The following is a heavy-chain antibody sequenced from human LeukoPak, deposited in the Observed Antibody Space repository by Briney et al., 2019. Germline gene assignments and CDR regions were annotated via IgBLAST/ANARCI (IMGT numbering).Heavy chain of an antibody. V-gene: IGHV3-21*01. CDR2: ISSSSSYI. D-gene: IGHD5-18*01. J-gene: IGHJ4*02. CDR1: GFTFSTYS. Sequence: GGSLRLSCAASGFTFSTYSMNWVRQAPGKGLEWVSSISSSSSYIYYADSVKGRFTISRDNAKNSLYLQMSSLRAEDTAVYYCARDRGYSYGPFDYWGQGTLVTVSS. CDR3: ARDRGYSYGPFDY.